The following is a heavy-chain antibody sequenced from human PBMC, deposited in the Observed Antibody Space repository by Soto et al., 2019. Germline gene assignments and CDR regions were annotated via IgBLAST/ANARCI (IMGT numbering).Heavy chain of an antibody. CDR2: INHSGDT. Sequence: QVRLQQWGAGLLKPSETLSLICAVSGGSFSDDYWSWIRQSPGKGLEWMGEINHSGDTKYNPSLKSRVTMSVDTSKNQISLNVKSVTAADTAVYYCGRRPNAMVVANFWGQGTLVTVSS. CDR1: GGSFSDDY. CDR3: GRRPNAMVVANF. D-gene: IGHD2-21*01. J-gene: IGHJ4*02. V-gene: IGHV4-34*01.